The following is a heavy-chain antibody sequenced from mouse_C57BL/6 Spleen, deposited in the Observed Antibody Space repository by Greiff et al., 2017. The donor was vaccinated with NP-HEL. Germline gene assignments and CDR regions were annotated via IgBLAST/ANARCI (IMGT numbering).Heavy chain of an antibody. CDR2: INPNNGGT. CDR1: GYTFTDYY. D-gene: IGHD1-1*01. V-gene: IGHV1-26*01. CDR3: ASITTVVATKYFDV. J-gene: IGHJ1*03. Sequence: EVQLQQSGPELVKPGASVKISCKASGYTFTDYYMNWVKQSHGKSLEWIGDINPNNGGTSYNQKFKGKATLTVDKSSSTAYMELRSLTSEDSAVYYCASITTVVATKYFDVWGTGTTVTVSS.